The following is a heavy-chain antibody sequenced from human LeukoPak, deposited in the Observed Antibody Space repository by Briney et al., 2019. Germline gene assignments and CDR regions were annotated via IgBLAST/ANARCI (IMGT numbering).Heavy chain of an antibody. J-gene: IGHJ4*02. CDR3: VRSYDY. Sequence: PGGSLRLSCAASGFTFSSYWMSWVRQAPGKGLEWVANIKEDGSEKYYVDSVKGRFTISRDNAANSLYLQMGSLRGEDTAVYYCVRSYDYWGQGTLVTVSS. CDR1: GFTFSSYW. CDR2: IKEDGSEK. V-gene: IGHV3-7*05.